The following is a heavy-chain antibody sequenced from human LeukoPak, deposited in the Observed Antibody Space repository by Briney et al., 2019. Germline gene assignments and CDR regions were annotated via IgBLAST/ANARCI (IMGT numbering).Heavy chain of an antibody. Sequence: GGSLRLSCAASGFTFSNHWVHWVRQAPGKGLVWVSRINRDGSTTNYADSVKGRFTVSRDNAKNTLNLQMNNLRAEDTAVYYCARDRKSGESSEIDFWGQGALVTVSS. CDR3: ARDRKSGESSEIDF. CDR2: INRDGSTT. V-gene: IGHV3-74*01. D-gene: IGHD3-10*01. CDR1: GFTFSNHW. J-gene: IGHJ4*02.